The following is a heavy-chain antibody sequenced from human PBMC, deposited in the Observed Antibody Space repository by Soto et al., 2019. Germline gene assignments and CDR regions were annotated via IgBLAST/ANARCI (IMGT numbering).Heavy chain of an antibody. CDR1: GLTFSSYS. CDR2: ISYDGSNK. Sequence: GGSLRLSCAASGLTFSSYSMNWVRQAPGKGLEWVAVISYDGSNKYYADSVKGRFTISRDNSKNTLYLQMNSLRAEDTAVYYCARGQARTPSGMDVWGQGTTVTVSS. J-gene: IGHJ6*02. D-gene: IGHD6-6*01. V-gene: IGHV3-30*03. CDR3: ARGQARTPSGMDV.